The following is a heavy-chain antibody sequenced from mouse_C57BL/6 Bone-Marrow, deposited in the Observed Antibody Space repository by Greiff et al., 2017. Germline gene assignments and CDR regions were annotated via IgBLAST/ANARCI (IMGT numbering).Heavy chain of an antibody. CDR1: GYIFTEYT. Sequence: QVQLQQSGAELVKPGASVKLSCKASGYIFTEYTIHWVKQRSGQGLEWIGWFYPGSGSIKYNERFKDKATLTSDKSSNTVYMELSMLTSEDSAVYFCARHERYYDYEGYFDYWGQGTTLTVSS. V-gene: IGHV1-62-2*01. CDR3: ARHERYYDYEGYFDY. CDR2: FYPGSGSI. J-gene: IGHJ2*01. D-gene: IGHD2-4*01.